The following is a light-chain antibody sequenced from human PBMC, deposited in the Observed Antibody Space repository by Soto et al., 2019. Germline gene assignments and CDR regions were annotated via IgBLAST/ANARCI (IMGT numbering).Light chain of an antibody. CDR3: SSYTSSSTDV. J-gene: IGLJ1*01. CDR2: DVS. CDR1: SSDVGFSNY. V-gene: IGLV2-14*01. Sequence: QSALTQPASVSGSPGQSITISCTGTSSDVGFSNYVFWYQQHPGKAPKLIISDVSNRPSGVSNRFSGSKSDNTASLTISGLQAEDEADYYCSSYTSSSTDVFGTGTKLT.